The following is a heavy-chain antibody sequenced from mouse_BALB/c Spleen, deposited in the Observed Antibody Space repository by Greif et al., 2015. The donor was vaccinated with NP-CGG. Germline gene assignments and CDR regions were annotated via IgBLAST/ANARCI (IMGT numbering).Heavy chain of an antibody. CDR2: IDPANGNT. V-gene: IGHV14-3*02. Sequence: EVQLQQSGAELVKPGASVKLSCTASGFNIKDTYMHWVKQRPEQGLEWIGRIDPANGNTKYDPKFQGKATITADTSSNTAYLQLSSLTSEDTAVYYCARGGLLRAMDYWGQGTSVTVSS. CDR1: GFNIKDTY. D-gene: IGHD2-3*01. J-gene: IGHJ4*01. CDR3: ARGGLLRAMDY.